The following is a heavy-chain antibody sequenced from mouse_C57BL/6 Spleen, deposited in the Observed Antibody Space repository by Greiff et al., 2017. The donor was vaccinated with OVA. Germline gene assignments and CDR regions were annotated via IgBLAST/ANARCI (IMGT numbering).Heavy chain of an antibody. J-gene: IGHJ2*01. V-gene: IGHV5-17*01. CDR2: ISTGSSTI. Sequence: EVKLVESGGGLVKPGGSLKLSCAASGFTFSDYGMHWVRQAPEKGLEWVAYISTGSSTIYYADTLKGRSTISSDNAKNTLFLQMTRLRDEDTAMYYCARKYLDYWGQGTTLTVSS. CDR3: ARKYLDY. CDR1: GFTFSDYG.